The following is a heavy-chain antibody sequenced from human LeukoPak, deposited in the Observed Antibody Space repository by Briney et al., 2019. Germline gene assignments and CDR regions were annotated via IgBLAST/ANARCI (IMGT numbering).Heavy chain of an antibody. CDR2: IRGNGGST. D-gene: IGHD4-23*01. V-gene: IGHV3-23*01. J-gene: IGHJ3*02. CDR1: GFSFSNYA. Sequence: PGGSLRLSCAASGFSFSNYAMNWVRRAPGKGLEWVCSIRGNGGSTYYAASVKGRFVISRDNSKNTLYLQMLGLRAEDTAVYYCAKDFDTTVVLDAFNMWGQGTLVAVSS. CDR3: AKDFDTTVVLDAFNM.